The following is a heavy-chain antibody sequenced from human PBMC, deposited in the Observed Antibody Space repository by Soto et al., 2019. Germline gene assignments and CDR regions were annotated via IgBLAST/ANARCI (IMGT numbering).Heavy chain of an antibody. V-gene: IGHV3-53*01. D-gene: IGHD3-3*01. CDR3: ARDPKGFWSGASYYYYGMDV. CDR1: GFAVSSTY. CDR2: ICGDGAT. J-gene: IGHJ6*02. Sequence: EVQLVESGGGLIQPGGSLRLSCAASGFAVSSTYMSWVRQAPGKGLEWVSVICGDGATYYADPVKGRFTISRDTSKNTLCLQMNSLSAEDTAVYYWARDPKGFWSGASYYYYGMDVWGQGTTVTVSS.